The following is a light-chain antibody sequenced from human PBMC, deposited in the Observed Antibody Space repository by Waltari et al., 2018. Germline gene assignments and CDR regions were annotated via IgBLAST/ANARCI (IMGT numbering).Light chain of an antibody. J-gene: IGLJ2*01. CDR3: AAWDDSLNGVL. Sequence: QSVLTQPPSASATPGQSVTIPCSGSSSNIGGNTLNWYQQLPGTAPKLLIYSNNQRPSGVPDRFSGSKSGASASLAISGLQSEDEADYYCAAWDDSLNGVLFGGGTKLTVL. V-gene: IGLV1-44*01. CDR1: SSNIGGNT. CDR2: SNN.